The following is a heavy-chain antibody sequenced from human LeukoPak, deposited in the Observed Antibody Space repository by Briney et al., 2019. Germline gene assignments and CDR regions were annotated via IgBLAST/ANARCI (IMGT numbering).Heavy chain of an antibody. CDR1: GFTFSNYA. D-gene: IGHD4-17*01. Sequence: PGGSLRLSCVASGFTFSNYAMSWVRQAPGKGLEWVSAISGSGGNTYYADSVEGRFTISRDNSKSTLYLQMNSLRAEDTAVYYCAKDPRGYGDLNWFDPWGQGTLATVSS. CDR3: AKDPRGYGDLNWFDP. CDR2: ISGSGGNT. V-gene: IGHV3-23*01. J-gene: IGHJ5*02.